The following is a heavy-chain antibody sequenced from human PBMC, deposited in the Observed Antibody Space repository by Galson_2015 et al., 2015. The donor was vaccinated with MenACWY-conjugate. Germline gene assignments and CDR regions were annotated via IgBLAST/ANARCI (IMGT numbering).Heavy chain of an antibody. J-gene: IGHJ4*02. CDR1: GFNFSNYG. CDR3: AKKRFGGRPYYFDY. Sequence: SLRLSCAVSGFNFSNYGLSWGRQAPGEGLVGGSAISGSGTTNNDADSVKGRFTISRDNSKNTLYLQMNSLRAEDTAVYYCAKKRFGGRPYYFDYWGQGTLVTVSS. CDR2: ISGSGTTN. D-gene: IGHD2-15*01. V-gene: IGHV3-23*01.